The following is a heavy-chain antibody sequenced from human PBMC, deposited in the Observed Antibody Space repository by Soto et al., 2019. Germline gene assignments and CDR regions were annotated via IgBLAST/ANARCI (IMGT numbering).Heavy chain of an antibody. CDR2: IKQDGSEK. Sequence: GGSLRLSCAASGFTFSSYWMSWVRQAPGKGLEWVANIKQDGSEKYYVDSVKGRFTISRDNAKNSLYLQMNSLRAEDTAAYYCASIAVASRGYYYGMDVWGQGATVTVSS. J-gene: IGHJ6*02. V-gene: IGHV3-7*01. D-gene: IGHD6-19*01. CDR1: GFTFSSYW. CDR3: ASIAVASRGYYYGMDV.